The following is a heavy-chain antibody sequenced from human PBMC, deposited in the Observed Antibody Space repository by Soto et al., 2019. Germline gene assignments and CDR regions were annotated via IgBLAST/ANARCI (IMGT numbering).Heavy chain of an antibody. D-gene: IGHD2-2*01. V-gene: IGHV3-11*01. CDR2: ISSSGSII. CDR3: ARDPQDIVVLPAAIRDPYFDY. Sequence: GGSLRLSCAASGFTFSDYYMSWIRQAPGKGLEWVSYISSSGSIIYYADSVKGRFPISRDNAKNSLYLQMNSLRAEDTAVYYCARDPQDIVVLPAAIRDPYFDYWGQGTLVTVSS. J-gene: IGHJ4*02. CDR1: GFTFSDYY.